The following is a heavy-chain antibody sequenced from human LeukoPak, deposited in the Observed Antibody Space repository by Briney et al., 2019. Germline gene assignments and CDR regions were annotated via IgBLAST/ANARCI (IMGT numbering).Heavy chain of an antibody. J-gene: IGHJ4*02. V-gene: IGHV3-23*01. CDR1: GFTFSSYA. D-gene: IGHD3-3*01. Sequence: GGSLRLSCAASGFTFSSYAMSWVRQAPGKGLEWVSAISGSGGSTYYADSVKGRFTISRDNSKNTLYLQMNSLRAEDTAVYYCAKTLSTNDFWSGYPPYYFDYWGQGTLATVSS. CDR3: AKTLSTNDFWSGYPPYYFDY. CDR2: ISGSGGST.